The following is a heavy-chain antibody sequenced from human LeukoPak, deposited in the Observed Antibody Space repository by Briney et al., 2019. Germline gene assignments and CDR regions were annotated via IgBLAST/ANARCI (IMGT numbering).Heavy chain of an antibody. V-gene: IGHV3-30*02. CDR2: IRYDGSNK. CDR3: AKDPYDFWSGYLDY. CDR1: GFTFSSYG. J-gene: IGHJ4*02. D-gene: IGHD3-3*01. Sequence: GGSLRLSCAASGFTFSSYGMHWVRQAPGKGLEWVAFIRYDGSNKYYADSVKGRFTISRDNSKNTLYLQMNSLRAEDTAVYYCAKDPYDFWSGYLDYWGQGTLVTVSS.